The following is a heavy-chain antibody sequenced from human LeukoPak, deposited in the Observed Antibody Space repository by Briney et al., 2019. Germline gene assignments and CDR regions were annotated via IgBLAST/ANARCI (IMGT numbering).Heavy chain of an antibody. CDR2: IYTSGST. J-gene: IGHJ3*01. CDR1: GGSISSGSYY. V-gene: IGHV4-61*02. Sequence: PSQTLSLTCTVSGGSISSGSYYWSWIRQPAGKGLEWIGRIYTSGSTNYSPSPKGRVTISVDTSKNQFSLKLSSVTAADTAVYYCARATIFGVVILDWGQGTMVTVSS. D-gene: IGHD3-3*01. CDR3: ARATIFGVVILD.